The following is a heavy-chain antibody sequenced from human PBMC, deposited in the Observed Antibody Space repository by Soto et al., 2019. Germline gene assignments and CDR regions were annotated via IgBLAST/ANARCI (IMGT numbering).Heavy chain of an antibody. J-gene: IGHJ6*02. CDR1: GGSVSSGDYY. V-gene: IGHV4-61*08. CDR3: ARTRDNNINYYYALDV. CDR2: IYYSGST. Sequence: SETLSLTCTVSGGSVSSGDYYWSWIRQPPGKGLEWIGNIYYSGSTNYNPSLKSRATISVDTSKNQFSLKLSSVTAADTAVYYCARTRDNNINYYYALDVWGPGTTVTVSS. D-gene: IGHD1-20*01.